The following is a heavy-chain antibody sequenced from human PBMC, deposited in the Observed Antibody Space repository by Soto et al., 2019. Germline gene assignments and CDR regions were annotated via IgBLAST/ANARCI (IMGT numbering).Heavy chain of an antibody. CDR3: ARRYCSSTSCRSDAFDI. V-gene: IGHV5-51*03. J-gene: IGHJ3*02. Sequence: EVQLVQSGAEVKKPGESLKISCKGSGYSFTSYWIGWVRQMPGKGLEWMGIIYPGDSDTRYSPSFQGQVTISADKSISTAYLQWSSLKASDTAMYYCARRYCSSTSCRSDAFDIWGQGTMVTVSS. CDR2: IYPGDSDT. D-gene: IGHD2-2*01. CDR1: GYSFTSYW.